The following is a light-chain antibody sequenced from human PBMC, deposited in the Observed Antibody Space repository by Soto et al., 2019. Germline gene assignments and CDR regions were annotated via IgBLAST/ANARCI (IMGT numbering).Light chain of an antibody. J-gene: IGKJ4*01. Sequence: IVLTQSPATLSLSPGERATLSCRASQSVSSYLAWYQQKPGQAPRLLIYDASNRATGIPARFSGSGSGTDFTLSISSLEPEDFAVYYCLHRSNWPPLTFGGGTKVEIK. V-gene: IGKV3-11*01. CDR2: DAS. CDR1: QSVSSY. CDR3: LHRSNWPPLT.